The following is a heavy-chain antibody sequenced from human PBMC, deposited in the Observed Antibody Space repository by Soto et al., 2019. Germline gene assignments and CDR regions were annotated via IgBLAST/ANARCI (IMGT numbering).Heavy chain of an antibody. J-gene: IGHJ4*02. D-gene: IGHD3-10*01. Sequence: EVQLLESGGGLVQPGGSLRLSCAASGFIISAYTMSWVRQAPGKGLEWVSSISGSYGSTSYADSVKGRFTVSRDNSKKTLYLQRNSLRAEDTAVYYCAKGADGSGSFGSWGRGTLVTVSS. CDR1: GFIISAYT. CDR2: ISGSYGST. CDR3: AKGADGSGSFGS. V-gene: IGHV3-23*01.